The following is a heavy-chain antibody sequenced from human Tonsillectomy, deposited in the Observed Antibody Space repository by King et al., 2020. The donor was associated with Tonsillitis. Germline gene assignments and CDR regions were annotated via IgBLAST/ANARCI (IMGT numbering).Heavy chain of an antibody. J-gene: IGHJ4*02. D-gene: IGHD5-12*01. CDR3: AKARALWLHNFDY. V-gene: IGHV3-30*18. CDR1: GFTFRTTG. CDR2: ISSDGSDK. Sequence: VQLVESGGGVVQPGRSLRLSCAASGFTFRTTGMHWVRQAPGKGLEWVAVISSDGSDKYYADSVKGRFTISRDNSKNTLYLQMNSLRAEDTAVYYCAKARALWLHNFDYWGKGALVTVSS.